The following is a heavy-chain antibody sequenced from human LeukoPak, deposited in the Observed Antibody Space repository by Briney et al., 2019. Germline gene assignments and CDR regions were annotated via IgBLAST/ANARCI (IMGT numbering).Heavy chain of an antibody. CDR1: GFTFSNYW. J-gene: IGHJ4*02. CDR2: IKEDGSEK. Sequence: GGSLRLSCATSGFTFSNYWMSWVRQAPGKGLEWVANIKEDGSEKYYVDSVKGRFTISRDNAKNSLYLQMNSLRAEDTAVYYCARTIRGYWGQGTLVTVS. V-gene: IGHV3-7*01. CDR3: ARTIRGY. D-gene: IGHD3-10*01.